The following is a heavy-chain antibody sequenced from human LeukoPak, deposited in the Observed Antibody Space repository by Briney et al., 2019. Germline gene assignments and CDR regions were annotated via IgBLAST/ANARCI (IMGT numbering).Heavy chain of an antibody. J-gene: IGHJ4*02. D-gene: IGHD3-3*02. V-gene: IGHV4-34*01. Sequence: SETLSLTCAVYGGSFSGYYWSWIRQPPGKGLEWIGEINHSGSTNYNPSLKSRVTISVDTSKNQFSLKLSSVTAADTAVYYCAREGSDGEQLGYFDYWGQGTLVTVSS. CDR1: GGSFSGYY. CDR3: AREGSDGEQLGYFDY. CDR2: INHSGST.